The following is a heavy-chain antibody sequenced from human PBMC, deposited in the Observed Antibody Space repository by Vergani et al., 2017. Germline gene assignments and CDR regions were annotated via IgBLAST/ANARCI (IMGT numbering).Heavy chain of an antibody. D-gene: IGHD4-23*01. CDR2: VYTSGMT. CDR1: GGSINTGAYY. CDR3: ARVGSTTTVVTPGGNYYYYGMDV. V-gene: IGHV4-61*02. Sequence: QVQLQESGPRLVRPSQTLSLTCTVSGGSINTGAYYWSWIRQPAGKGLEWIGRVYTSGMTNYNPSLKSRVTISVDTSKNQFSLKLSSVTAADTAVYYCARVGSTTTVVTPGGNYYYYGMDVRGQGTTVTVSS. J-gene: IGHJ6*02.